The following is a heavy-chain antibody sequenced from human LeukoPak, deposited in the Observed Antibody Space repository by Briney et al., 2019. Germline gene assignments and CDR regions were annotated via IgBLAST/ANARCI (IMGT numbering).Heavy chain of an antibody. Sequence: GRSLRLSCAASGFTFSSYGMHWVRQAPGKGLEWVAVISYDGSNKYYADSVKGRFAISRDNSKNTLYLQMNSLRAEDTAVYYCAKCGDSSGWYCFFDYWGQGTLVTVSS. D-gene: IGHD6-19*01. CDR3: AKCGDSSGWYCFFDY. J-gene: IGHJ4*02. V-gene: IGHV3-30*18. CDR2: ISYDGSNK. CDR1: GFTFSSYG.